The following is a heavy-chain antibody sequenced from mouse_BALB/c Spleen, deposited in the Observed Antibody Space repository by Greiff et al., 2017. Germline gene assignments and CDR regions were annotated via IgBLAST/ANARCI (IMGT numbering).Heavy chain of an antibody. Sequence: DVMLVESGGDLVKPGGSLKLSCAASGFTFSSYGMSWVRQTPDKRLEWVATISSGGSYTYYPDSVKGRFTISRDNAKNTLYLQMSSLKSEDTAMYYCARDGYGRGYYAMDYWGQGTSVTVSS. CDR1: GFTFSSYG. CDR3: ARDGYGRGYYAMDY. D-gene: IGHD2-10*02. V-gene: IGHV5-6*02. CDR2: ISSGGSYT. J-gene: IGHJ4*01.